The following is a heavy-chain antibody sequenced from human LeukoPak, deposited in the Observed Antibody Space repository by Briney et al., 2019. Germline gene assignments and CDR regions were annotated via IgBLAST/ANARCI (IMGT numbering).Heavy chain of an antibody. CDR2: ISGSGDST. CDR3: AKPRIVGVKGLDP. D-gene: IGHD1-26*01. Sequence: PGGSLRLSCAASGFTFTTYAMNWARQAPGKGLEWVSVISGSGDSTYYADSVKGRFTISRDNSKNTLYLQMNSLRAEDTAVYYCAKPRIVGVKGLDPWGQGTLVTVSS. V-gene: IGHV3-23*01. J-gene: IGHJ5*02. CDR1: GFTFTTYA.